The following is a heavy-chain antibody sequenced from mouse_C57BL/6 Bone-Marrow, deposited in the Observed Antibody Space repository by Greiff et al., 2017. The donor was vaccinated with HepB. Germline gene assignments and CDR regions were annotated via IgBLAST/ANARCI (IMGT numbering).Heavy chain of an antibody. V-gene: IGHV1-82*01. J-gene: IGHJ2*01. D-gene: IGHD3-2*02. CDR3: ARGAQATPYFDY. CDR2: IYPGDGDT. CDR1: GYAFSSSW. Sequence: VQLQQSGPELVKPGASVKISCKASGYAFSSSWMNWVKQRPGKGLEWIGRIYPGDGDTNYNGKFKGKATLTADKSSSTAYMQLSSLTSEDSAVYICARGAQATPYFDYWGQGTTLTVSS.